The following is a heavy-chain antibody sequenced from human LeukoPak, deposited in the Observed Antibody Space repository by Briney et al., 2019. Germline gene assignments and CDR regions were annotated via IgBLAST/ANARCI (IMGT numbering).Heavy chain of an antibody. CDR2: IYSGGST. D-gene: IGHD4/OR15-4a*01. Sequence: GGSLRLSCAASGFTFSIYAMTWVRQAPGKGLEWVSVIYSGGSTYYADSVKGRFTISRDNSKNTLYLQMNSLRAEDTAVYYCAREPAMVLTDHYYYYMDVWGKGTTVTVSS. CDR3: AREPAMVLTDHYYYYMDV. CDR1: GFTFSIYA. J-gene: IGHJ6*03. V-gene: IGHV3-53*01.